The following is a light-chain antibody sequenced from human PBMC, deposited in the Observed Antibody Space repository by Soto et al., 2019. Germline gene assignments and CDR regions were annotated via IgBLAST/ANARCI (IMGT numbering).Light chain of an antibody. J-gene: IGKJ4*01. CDR3: QQSYSTPRT. CDR2: AAS. Sequence: DIQMTQSPSSLSASVGDRVTITCRASQSISSYLNWYQQKPEKAPKLLIYAASSLQSGVPSRFSGSGSGTDFTLTISSLQPEDFATYYCQQSYSTPRTFGGVTKVEIK. CDR1: QSISSY. V-gene: IGKV1-39*01.